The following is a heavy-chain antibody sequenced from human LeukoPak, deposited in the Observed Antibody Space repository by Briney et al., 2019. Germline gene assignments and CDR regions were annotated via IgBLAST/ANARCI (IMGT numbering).Heavy chain of an antibody. Sequence: SETLSLTCTVSGGSISSGDYYWSWIRQPPGKGLEWIGYIYYSGSTYYNPSLKSRVTISVDTSKNQFSLKLSSVTAADTAVYYCARESTYCGGDCYAGEIDYWGQGTLVTVSS. CDR3: ARESTYCGGDCYAGEIDY. CDR1: GGSISSGDYY. J-gene: IGHJ4*02. V-gene: IGHV4-30-4*01. CDR2: IYYSGST. D-gene: IGHD2-21*02.